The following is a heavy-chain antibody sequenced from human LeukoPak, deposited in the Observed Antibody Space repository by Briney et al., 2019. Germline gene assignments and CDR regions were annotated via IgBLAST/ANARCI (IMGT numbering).Heavy chain of an antibody. D-gene: IGHD3-10*01. Sequence: SETLSLTCSVSGGCISSYYWSWIRQPAGKGLEWIGRIYPAGTTNYNPSLKSRVTMSIDTSKNQLSLKVSSVTAADTAVYYCARDYYASGSYPFDYWGQGTLVSVSS. CDR3: ARDYYASGSYPFDY. CDR2: IYPAGTT. J-gene: IGHJ4*02. V-gene: IGHV4-4*07. CDR1: GGCISSYY.